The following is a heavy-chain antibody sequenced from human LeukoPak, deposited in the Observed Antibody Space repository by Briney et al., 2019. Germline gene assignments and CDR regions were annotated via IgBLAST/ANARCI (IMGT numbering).Heavy chain of an antibody. CDR3: ARGGYCGGDCSIRDGAFDI. D-gene: IGHD2-21*02. V-gene: IGHV3-48*04. J-gene: IGHJ3*02. CDR1: GFTFSSYS. Sequence: GGSLRLSCAASGFTFSSYSMNWVRQAPGKGLEWVSYISSSSSTIYYADSVKGRFTISRDNAKNSLYLQMNSLRAEDTAVYYCARGGYCGGDCSIRDGAFDIWGQGTMVTVSS. CDR2: ISSSSSTI.